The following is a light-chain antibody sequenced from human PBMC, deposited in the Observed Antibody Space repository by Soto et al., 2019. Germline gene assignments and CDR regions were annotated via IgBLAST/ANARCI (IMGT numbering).Light chain of an antibody. J-gene: IGKJ2*01. Sequence: EFVLTQSPVTLSLSPGERATLSCRASQSVGSRYLAWYQQKPGQAPRLLIYGASNRATGIPDRFSGSGSGTDFTLTISRLEPEDFAMYYCHQYCGSPYTFGQGTKLEIK. CDR1: QSVGSRY. V-gene: IGKV3-20*01. CDR2: GAS. CDR3: HQYCGSPYT.